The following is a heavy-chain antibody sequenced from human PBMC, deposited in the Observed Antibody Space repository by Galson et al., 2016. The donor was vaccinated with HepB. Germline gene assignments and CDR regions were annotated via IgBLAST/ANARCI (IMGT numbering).Heavy chain of an antibody. CDR2: IYRGGST. V-gene: IGHV4-4*02. CDR1: GGSISSSNW. CDR3: AGGGDYDSSGRFDY. Sequence: SETLSLTCAVSGGSISSSNWWSWVRQPPGKGLEWIGEIYRGGSTSYNPSLKSRVTISVDKSKNQFSLKLSSVTAADTAVYYCAGGGDYDSSGRFDYWGQGTLVTVSS. D-gene: IGHD3-22*01. J-gene: IGHJ4*02.